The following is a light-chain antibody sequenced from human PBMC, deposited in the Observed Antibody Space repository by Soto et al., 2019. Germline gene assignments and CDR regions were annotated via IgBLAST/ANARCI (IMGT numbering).Light chain of an antibody. CDR3: QQYNAWTPIT. CDR1: QSISSK. J-gene: IGKJ5*01. CDR2: GAS. V-gene: IGKV3-15*01. Sequence: EIVMTQSPATLSVSPGERATLSCRASQSISSKLGWYQQRPGQAPRLLIYGASTRATGIPARFSGSGSGTEFTLTISGLQSEDSAVYYCQQYNAWTPITFGQGTRLEIK.